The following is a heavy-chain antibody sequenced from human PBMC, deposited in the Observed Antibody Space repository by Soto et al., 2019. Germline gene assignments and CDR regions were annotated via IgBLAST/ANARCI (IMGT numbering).Heavy chain of an antibody. Sequence: QVQLVESGGGVVQPGRSLRLSCAASRFTFNNNVLHWVRQAPGKGLEWVALIANDGSYIYYADSVNGRFTISRDDSKSTLFLQMNSLTAEDTAVYFCVTEGGLAGTTTGDAFDIWAQGTMVTVSS. D-gene: IGHD1-1*01. CDR3: VTEGGLAGTTTGDAFDI. CDR2: IANDGSYI. J-gene: IGHJ3*02. V-gene: IGHV3-30*04. CDR1: RFTFNNNV.